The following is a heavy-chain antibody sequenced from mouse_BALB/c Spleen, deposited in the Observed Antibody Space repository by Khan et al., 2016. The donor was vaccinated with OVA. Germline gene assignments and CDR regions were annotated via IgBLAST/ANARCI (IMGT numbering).Heavy chain of an antibody. CDR3: ARVSYYYNSEAIDY. J-gene: IGHJ3*01. Sequence: EVELVESGGDLVKTGGSLKLSCAASGFTFSTYGMSWVRQPPDKRLEWVATINSGGHYTYYKDSLKAGFTICRDNSKNFVFLKMNSLQSEDTAMYYCARVSYYYNSEAIDYWGQGTLVTVSA. D-gene: IGHD1-1*02. CDR1: GFTFSTYG. CDR2: INSGGHYT. V-gene: IGHV5-6*01.